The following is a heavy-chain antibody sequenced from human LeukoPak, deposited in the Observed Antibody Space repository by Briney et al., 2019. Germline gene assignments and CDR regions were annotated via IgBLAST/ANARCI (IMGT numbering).Heavy chain of an antibody. V-gene: IGHV4-59*01. Sequence: WETLSLTCTVSGGSISSYYSSWIRQPPGKGLEWFGYIYYSGSTTYNPSLKSRVTISVDTSKNQFSLKLSSVTAADTAVYYCAREVSGSYHYWGQGTLVTVSS. J-gene: IGHJ4*02. D-gene: IGHD1-26*01. CDR1: GGSISSYY. CDR3: AREVSGSYHY. CDR2: IYYSGST.